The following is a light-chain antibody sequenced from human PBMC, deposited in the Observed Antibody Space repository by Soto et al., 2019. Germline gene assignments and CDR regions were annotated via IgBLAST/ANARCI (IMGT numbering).Light chain of an antibody. CDR3: LQDINYPWT. Sequence: DIQMTQSPSTLSASVGDRVTITCRASQSISSWLAWYRQKPGKAPDLLIYDASSLERGVSSRFSGSGSGTEFTLAISSLQPEDSATYYCLQDINYPWTFGQGTKVDIK. CDR1: QSISSW. CDR2: DAS. J-gene: IGKJ1*01. V-gene: IGKV1-5*01.